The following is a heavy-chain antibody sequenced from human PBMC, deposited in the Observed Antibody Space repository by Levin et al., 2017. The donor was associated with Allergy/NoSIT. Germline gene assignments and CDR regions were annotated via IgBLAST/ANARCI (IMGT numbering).Heavy chain of an antibody. CDR2: IYLSGST. CDR1: GGSITITSYY. D-gene: IGHD5-18*01. V-gene: IGHV4-39*07. Sequence: SETLSLICSVSGGSITITSYYWGWIRQPPGKGLEWIGNIYLSGSTYYNPSLKSRVTISVDRSKNQFSLNLSSVTAADTAVYYCARVAGYSYGYYFDYWGQGTLVTVSS. J-gene: IGHJ4*02. CDR3: ARVAGYSYGYYFDY.